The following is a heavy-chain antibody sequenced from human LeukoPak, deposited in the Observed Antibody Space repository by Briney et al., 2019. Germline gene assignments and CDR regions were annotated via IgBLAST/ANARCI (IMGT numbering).Heavy chain of an antibody. J-gene: IGHJ4*02. V-gene: IGHV1-18*01. D-gene: IGHD5-12*01. CDR1: GYTFSSYG. CDR2: ISGYNGNT. Sequence: ASVKVSCKASGYTFSSYGIAWVRQAPGQGLEWMGWISGYNGNTNYAQKLQGRVSMTTDTSTTTAYMELRSLTSDDTALYYCARSSLGTITAGPFDYWGQGTLVTVCS. CDR3: ARSSLGTITAGPFDY.